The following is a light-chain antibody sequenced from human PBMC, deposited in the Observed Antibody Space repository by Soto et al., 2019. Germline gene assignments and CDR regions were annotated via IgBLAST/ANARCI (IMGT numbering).Light chain of an antibody. CDR3: LQHHSYPWT. V-gene: IGKV1-17*01. J-gene: IGKJ1*01. Sequence: DIRMTQSPSSLSASIGDRVTITCRASQGISNDLGRYQQKPGLAPKRLISAASTLQSGVPSRFRGSGSGTEFSLTISGLQPEDFATYYCLQHHSYPWTFXQGTKVDI. CDR2: AAS. CDR1: QGISND.